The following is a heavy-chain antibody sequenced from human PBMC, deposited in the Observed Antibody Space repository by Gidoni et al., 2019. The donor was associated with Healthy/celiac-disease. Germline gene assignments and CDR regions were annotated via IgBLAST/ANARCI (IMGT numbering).Heavy chain of an antibody. J-gene: IGHJ3*02. D-gene: IGHD3-16*01. Sequence: EVQLVESGGGLVKPGGSLRLSCAASGFTFSSYSMNWVRQAPGKGLEWVSSISSSSSYIYYADSVKGRFTISRDNAKNSLYLQMNSLRAEDTAVYYCARDGGKRGLGAFDIWGQGTMVTVSS. CDR2: ISSSSSYI. CDR3: ARDGGKRGLGAFDI. V-gene: IGHV3-21*01. CDR1: GFTFSSYS.